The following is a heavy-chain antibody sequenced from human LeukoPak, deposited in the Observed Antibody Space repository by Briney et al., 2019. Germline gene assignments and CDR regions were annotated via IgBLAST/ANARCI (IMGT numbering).Heavy chain of an antibody. D-gene: IGHD3-16*01. CDR2: INNDGSDT. CDR3: ARGGFMHALDI. V-gene: IGHV3-74*01. Sequence: GGSLRLSCAASGFTLSAYWMYWVRQAPGKGPVWDAFINNDGSDTNYADSVKGRFTISRDNAENTLYLQMNSLRVEDTAVHYCARGGFMHALDIWGQGIKVTVSS. J-gene: IGHJ3*02. CDR1: GFTLSAYW.